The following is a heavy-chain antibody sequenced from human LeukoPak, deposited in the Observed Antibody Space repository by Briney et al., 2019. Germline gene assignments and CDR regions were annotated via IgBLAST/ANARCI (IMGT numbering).Heavy chain of an antibody. CDR2: IYYSGST. D-gene: IGHD4-11*01. CDR1: GGSISSYY. CDR3: ARIYSNYGYYFDY. J-gene: IGHJ4*02. Sequence: SETLSLTCTVSGGSISSYYWSWIRQPPGKGLEWIGYIYYSGSTNYNPSLKSRVTISVDTSKNQFSLKLSSVTAADTAVYYCARIYSNYGYYFDYWGQGTLDTVSS. V-gene: IGHV4-59*01.